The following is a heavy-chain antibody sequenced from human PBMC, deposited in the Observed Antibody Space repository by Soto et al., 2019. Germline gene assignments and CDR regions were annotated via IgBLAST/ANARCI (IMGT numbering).Heavy chain of an antibody. J-gene: IGHJ5*02. V-gene: IGHV4-61*01. CDR2: IYYSGST. Sequence: QVQLQESGPGLVKPSETLTLTCTVSGGSVNNGNYYWSWIRQPPGKVLEWIGHIYYSGSTNYNPSRKSRVIISIDTSKKQFSLKLSSVTAADTAVYFCARDPGVGLSARWFDPWGQGALVTVSS. CDR3: ARDPGVGLSARWFDP. CDR1: GGSVNNGNYY. D-gene: IGHD2-8*01.